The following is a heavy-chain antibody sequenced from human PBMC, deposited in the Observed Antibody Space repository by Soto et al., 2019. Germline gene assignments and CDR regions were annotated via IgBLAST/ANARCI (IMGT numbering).Heavy chain of an antibody. D-gene: IGHD3-10*01. J-gene: IGHJ4*02. V-gene: IGHV4-34*01. CDR3: ARGFLSRYGSGSYYH. CDR2: INHSGST. CDR1: GGSFSGYY. Sequence: SETLSLTCAVYGGSFSGYYWSWIRQPPGKGLEWIGEINHSGSTNYNPSLKSRVTISVDTSKNQFSLKLSSVTAADTAVYYCARGFLSRYGSGSYYHWGQGTLVTVSS.